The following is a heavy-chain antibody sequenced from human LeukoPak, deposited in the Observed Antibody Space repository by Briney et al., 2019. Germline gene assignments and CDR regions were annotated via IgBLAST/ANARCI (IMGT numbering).Heavy chain of an antibody. V-gene: IGHV3-21*04. J-gene: IGHJ5*01. D-gene: IGHD5-12*01. CDR1: GFTFSSYS. CDR3: VKDKHRDGYTYGVYDS. CDR2: ISSSSSYI. Sequence: GGSLRLSCAASGFTFSSYSLNWVRQAPGKGLEWVSSISSSSSYIYYADSVKGRFTISRDNAKNSLDLQMSSLRPEDTALYYCVKDKHRDGYTYGVYDSWGQGTLITVSS.